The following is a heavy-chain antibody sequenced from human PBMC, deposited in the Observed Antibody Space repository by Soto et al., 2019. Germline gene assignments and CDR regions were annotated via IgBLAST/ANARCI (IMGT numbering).Heavy chain of an antibody. J-gene: IGHJ4*02. CDR1: GHSINSDYY. CDR3: ARKGYYPSGRINLFDS. CDR2: IYPGGGT. D-gene: IGHD3-10*01. V-gene: IGHV4-38-2*02. Sequence: SETLSLTCTVAGHSINSDYYWGWIRQPPWKGLEWIGSIYPGGGTYYNPSLKSRVTISIDTSKNQFSLRLTSVTAADTAMYYCARKGYYPSGRINLFDSWGQGTLVTVSS.